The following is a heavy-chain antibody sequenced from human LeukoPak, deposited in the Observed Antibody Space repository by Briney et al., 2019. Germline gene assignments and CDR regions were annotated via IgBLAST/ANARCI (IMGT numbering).Heavy chain of an antibody. CDR2: IYTGGST. CDR3: AREGGEVMTAIPWFDY. CDR1: GGSISSGSYN. D-gene: IGHD2-21*02. J-gene: IGHJ4*02. Sequence: SETLSLTCTVSGGSISSGSYNWSWIRQPPGQGLEWIGRIYTGGSTNYNPSLKSRVTISVDPSKNQFSLKLSSVTAADTAVYYCAREGGEVMTAIPWFDYWGQGTLVAVSS. V-gene: IGHV4-61*02.